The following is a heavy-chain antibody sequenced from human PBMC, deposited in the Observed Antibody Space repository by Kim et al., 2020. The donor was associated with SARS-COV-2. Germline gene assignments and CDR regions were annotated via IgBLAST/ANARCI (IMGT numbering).Heavy chain of an antibody. CDR2: IYYSGST. D-gene: IGHD3-22*01. J-gene: IGHJ3*02. CDR3: ARVLVEQGEYYYDSSGYLYAFDI. V-gene: IGHV4-59*01. CDR1: GGSISSYY. Sequence: SETLSLTCTVSGGSISSYYWSWIRQPPGKGLEWIGYIYYSGSTNYNPSLKSRVTISVDTSKNQFSLKLSSVTAADTAVYYCARVLVEQGEYYYDSSGYLYAFDIWGQGTMVTVSS.